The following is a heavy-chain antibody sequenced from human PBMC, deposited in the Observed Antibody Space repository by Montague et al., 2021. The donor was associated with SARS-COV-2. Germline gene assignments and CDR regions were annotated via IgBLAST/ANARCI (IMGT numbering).Heavy chain of an antibody. V-gene: IGHV4-30-4*08. CDR3: VREVVHVDVLTDIPKILYYGLNV. J-gene: IGHJ6*02. CDR1: GGAINRGDYY. D-gene: IGHD2-21*02. CDR2: IYSTGDT. Sequence: TLSLTCTVSGGAINRGDYYWTWIRQPPGKGLEWIGNIYSTGDTSYSPSLKGRVGISLDTSKNQVSLNLRSVAAADTAVYYCVREVVHVDVLTDIPKILYYGLNVWGQGTTVVVSS.